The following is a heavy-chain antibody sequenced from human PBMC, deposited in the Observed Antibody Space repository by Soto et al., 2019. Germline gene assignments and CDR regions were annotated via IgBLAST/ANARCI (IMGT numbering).Heavy chain of an antibody. V-gene: IGHV1-2*02. Sequence: QVQLVQSGTEVKKPGASVKVSCKASGYTFTGYYMHWVRQAPGQGLEWMGWINPNSGGTNYAQKLQGRVTLTRDTSISTAYMELSRLRSDDTAVYYCARSDYGILSNSGFDYWGQGTLVTVSS. J-gene: IGHJ4*02. CDR1: GYTFTGYY. D-gene: IGHD3-9*01. CDR2: INPNSGGT. CDR3: ARSDYGILSNSGFDY.